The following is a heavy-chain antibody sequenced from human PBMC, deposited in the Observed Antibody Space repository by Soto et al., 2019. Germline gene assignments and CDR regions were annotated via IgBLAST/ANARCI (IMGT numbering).Heavy chain of an antibody. V-gene: IGHV1-18*01. D-gene: IGHD2-15*01. Sequence: QVQLVQSGAEVKKPGASVKVSCKASGYTFTSYGISWVRQAPGQGLEWMGWISANNGNTKYAQNFQGRVTMPTDTSTSTAYMELRRLRSDDTAVYYCARAYSPGLFDPWGQGTLVTVSS. CDR1: GYTFTSYG. J-gene: IGHJ5*02. CDR2: ISANNGNT. CDR3: ARAYSPGLFDP.